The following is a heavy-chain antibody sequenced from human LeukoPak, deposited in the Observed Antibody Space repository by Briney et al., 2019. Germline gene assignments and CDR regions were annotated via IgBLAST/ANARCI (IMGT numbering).Heavy chain of an antibody. D-gene: IGHD2-2*02. CDR3: TLLGYCSSTSCYSPEYFQH. CDR1: GFTFSNAW. J-gene: IGHJ1*01. V-gene: IGHV3-15*01. Sequence: GGSLRLSCAASGFTFSNAWMSWVRQAPGKGLEWVGRIKSKTDGGTTDYAAPVKGRFTISRDDSKNTLYLQMNSLKPEDTAVYYCTLLGYCSSTSCYSPEYFQHWGQGTLVTVSS. CDR2: IKSKTDGGTT.